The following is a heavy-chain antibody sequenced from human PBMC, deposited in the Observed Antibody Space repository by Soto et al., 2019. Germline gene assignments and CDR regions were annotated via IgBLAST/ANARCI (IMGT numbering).Heavy chain of an antibody. Sequence: EQLVESGGDLVQPGGSLRLSCAAYGFTVSNNYMSWVRQAPGKGLEWVSLIYSGGSTYYADSVKGRFTISRDSSKNTLYLQMNSLRAEDTAMYYCAAYSHKGYWGQGTLVTVSS. CDR3: AAYSHKGY. CDR1: GFTVSNNY. CDR2: IYSGGST. V-gene: IGHV3-66*01. D-gene: IGHD3-16*01. J-gene: IGHJ4*02.